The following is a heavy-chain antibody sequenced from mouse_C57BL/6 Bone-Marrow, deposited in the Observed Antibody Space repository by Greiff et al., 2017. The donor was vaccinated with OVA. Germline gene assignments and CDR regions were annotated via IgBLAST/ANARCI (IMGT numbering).Heavy chain of an antibody. CDR3: ARHQYGNYAMDY. CDR1: GFTFSDYG. D-gene: IGHD2-1*01. V-gene: IGHV5-15*01. Sequence: EVQRVESGGGLVQPGGSLKLSCAASGFTFSDYGMAWVRQAPRKGPEWVAFISNLAYSIYYADTVTGRFTISRENAKNTLYLEMSSLRSEDTAMYYCARHQYGNYAMDYWGQGTSVTVSS. J-gene: IGHJ4*01. CDR2: ISNLAYSI.